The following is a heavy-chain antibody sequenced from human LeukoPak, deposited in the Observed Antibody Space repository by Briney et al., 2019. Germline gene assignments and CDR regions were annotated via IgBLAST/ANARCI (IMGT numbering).Heavy chain of an antibody. CDR3: AGCGLVGYFDY. CDR1: GGSFSSYY. D-gene: IGHD2-8*02. V-gene: IGHV4-34*01. CDR2: INHSGST. J-gene: IGHJ4*02. Sequence: SETLSLTCAVYGGSFSSYYWSWIRQPPGKGLEWIGEINHSGSTNYNPSLKSRVTISVDTSKNQFSLKLSSVTAADTAVYYCAGCGLVGYFDYWGQGTLVTVSS.